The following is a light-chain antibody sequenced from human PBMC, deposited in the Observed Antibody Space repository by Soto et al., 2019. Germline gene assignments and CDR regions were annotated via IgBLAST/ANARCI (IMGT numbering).Light chain of an antibody. CDR2: GAT. J-gene: IGKJ4*01. V-gene: IGKV3-15*01. CDR3: QQYHNWPVT. Sequence: EIVLTQSPGTLSLSPGERATLSCRASQSVGSSFLAWYQHKPGQSPRLLISGATTGATGIPPRFSASGSGTDFTLTVNSLQSEDIAVYYCQQYHNWPVTFGGGTKVDI. CDR1: QSVGSS.